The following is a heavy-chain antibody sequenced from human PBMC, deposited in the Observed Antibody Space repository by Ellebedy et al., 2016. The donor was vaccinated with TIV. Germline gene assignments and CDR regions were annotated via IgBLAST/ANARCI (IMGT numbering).Heavy chain of an antibody. CDR2: IHHNGAT. D-gene: IGHD6-19*01. Sequence: SETLSLTXGVSGDSISSNGWWSWVRQFPGKELEWIGEIHHNGATNYNPSLKSRVTMSVDKPKNQFSLKLTSVTAADTALYYCTRVIPTGWQQLDFWGQGTLVTVSS. CDR3: TRVIPTGWQQLDF. CDR1: GDSISSNGW. V-gene: IGHV4-4*02. J-gene: IGHJ4*02.